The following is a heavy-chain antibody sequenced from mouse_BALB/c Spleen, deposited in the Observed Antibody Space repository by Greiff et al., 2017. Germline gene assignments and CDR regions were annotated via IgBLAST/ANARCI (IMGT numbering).Heavy chain of an antibody. J-gene: IGHJ3*01. Sequence: VKVVESGPGLVAPSQSLSITCTVSGFSLTSYGVHWVRQPPGKGLEWLGVIWAGGSTNYNSALMSRLSISKDNSKSQVFLKMNSLQTDDTAMYYCARVDYGSLSWFAYWGQGTLVTVSA. CDR1: GFSLTSYG. V-gene: IGHV2-9*02. CDR3: ARVDYGSLSWFAY. CDR2: IWAGGST. D-gene: IGHD1-1*01.